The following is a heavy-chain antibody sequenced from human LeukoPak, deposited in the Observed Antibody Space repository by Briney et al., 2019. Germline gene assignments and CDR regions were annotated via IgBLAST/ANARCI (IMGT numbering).Heavy chain of an antibody. Sequence: GGSLRLSCAASGFTLSSYNMRWVRQAPGKGLEWVSSISSRSSYIFYADSVKGRFTISRDNAKNSLYLQMNSLRAADTAVYYGASGVKFFDYWGQGTLVTVSS. CDR3: ASGVKFFDY. CDR2: ISSRSSYI. D-gene: IGHD3-3*01. CDR1: GFTLSSYN. V-gene: IGHV3-21*01. J-gene: IGHJ4*02.